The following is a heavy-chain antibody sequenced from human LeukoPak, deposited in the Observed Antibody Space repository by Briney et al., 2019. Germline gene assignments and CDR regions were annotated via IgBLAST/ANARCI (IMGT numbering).Heavy chain of an antibody. V-gene: IGHV1-69*13. CDR2: IFPIFGTA. CDR3: ARPGPQNGAYCGGDCSIPLYYYYYGMDV. J-gene: IGHJ6*02. Sequence: SVKVSCKASGGTFSSYAISWVRQAPGQGLEWMGGIFPIFGTANYAQKFQGRVTITADESTSTAYMELSSLRSEDTAVYYCARPGPQNGAYCGGDCSIPLYYYYYGMDVWGQGTTVTVSS. D-gene: IGHD2-21*02. CDR1: GGTFSSYA.